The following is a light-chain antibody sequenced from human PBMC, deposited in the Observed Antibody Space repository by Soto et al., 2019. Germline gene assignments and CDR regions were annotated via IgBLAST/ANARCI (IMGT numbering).Light chain of an antibody. V-gene: IGLV2-14*03. CDR3: SSYTTSITYV. CDR1: NSDVGGSSY. J-gene: IGLJ1*01. Sequence: QSVLTQPASVSGSPGQSIAISCTGTNSDVGGSSYVSWYQQHPGMASKLLIYDVSSRPSGISNRFSGSKSGNTASLTISWLQAEDEADYYCSSYTTSITYVFGTGTKVTVL. CDR2: DVS.